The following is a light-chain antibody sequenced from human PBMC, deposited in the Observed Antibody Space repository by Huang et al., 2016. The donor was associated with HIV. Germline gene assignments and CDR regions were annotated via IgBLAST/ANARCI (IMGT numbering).Light chain of an antibody. CDR1: QSLLHSDGETY. CDR2: EGS. J-gene: IGKJ4*01. Sequence: DIVMTQTPLSLSVTPVQPASISCKSSQSLLHSDGETYLYWYLHKPGQSPQLLIYEGSNRFSGVPDRFSGSGSGTDFTLRISRVEAEDVGVYYCMQRTQRPLTFGGGTKVEIK. CDR3: MQRTQRPLT. V-gene: IGKV2D-29*02.